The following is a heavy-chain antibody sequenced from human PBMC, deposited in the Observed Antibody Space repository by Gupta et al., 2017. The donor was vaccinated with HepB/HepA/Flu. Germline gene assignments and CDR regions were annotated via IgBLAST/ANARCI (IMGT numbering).Heavy chain of an antibody. Sequence: QVQLVQSGAAVKKPGASVKVSCKASGYTFSSYYMHWVRQAPGQGLEWVGIINPSGGSTSYGQKYQGRVTMTRDTSTSTVYMELSSLRSEDTAIYYCARRVGATNRDAFDIWGQGTMVTVSS. CDR2: INPSGGST. J-gene: IGHJ3*02. V-gene: IGHV1-46*01. D-gene: IGHD1-26*01. CDR3: ARRVGATNRDAFDI. CDR1: GYTFSSYY.